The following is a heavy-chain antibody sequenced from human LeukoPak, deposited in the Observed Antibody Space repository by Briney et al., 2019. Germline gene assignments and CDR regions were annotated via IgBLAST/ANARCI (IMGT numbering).Heavy chain of an antibody. D-gene: IGHD2-8*01. V-gene: IGHV4-34*01. Sequence: SETLSLTCAVYGGSFSGYYWSWIRQPPGKGLEWIGEINHSGSTNYNPSLKSRVTISVDTSKNQFSLKLSSVTAADTAVYYCARAVLKVYESWGQGTLVTVSS. J-gene: IGHJ5*02. CDR3: ARAVLKVYES. CDR1: GGSFSGYY. CDR2: INHSGST.